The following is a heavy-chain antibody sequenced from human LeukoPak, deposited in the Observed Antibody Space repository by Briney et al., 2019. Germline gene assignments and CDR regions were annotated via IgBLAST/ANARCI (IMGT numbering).Heavy chain of an antibody. V-gene: IGHV4-38-2*02. D-gene: IGHD6-19*01. J-gene: IGHJ4*02. Sequence: SETLSLTCTVSGYSISSGYYWGWIRQPPGKGLEWIGSIYHSGSTYYNPSLKSRVTISVDTSKNQFSLKLSSVTAADTAVYYCARQTVAGRLFDYWGQGTLVTVSS. CDR1: GYSISSGYY. CDR3: ARQTVAGRLFDY. CDR2: IYHSGST.